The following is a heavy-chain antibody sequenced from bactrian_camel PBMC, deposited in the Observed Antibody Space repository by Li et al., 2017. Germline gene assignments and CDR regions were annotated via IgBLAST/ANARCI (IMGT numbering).Heavy chain of an antibody. Sequence: QVQLVESGGGSVQAGGSLRLSCTASGIAFGASDMGWYRHTPGNECELVSTITAAGTSNYADAVKGRFTISRDNAKNTLYLQMNSLKPEDTAMYYCAAAKTTIGGRWCLGFDYWGQGTQVTVS. D-gene: IGHD2*01. CDR3: AAAKTTIGGRWCLGFDY. V-gene: IGHV3S55*01. CDR1: GIAFGASD. CDR2: ITAAGTS. J-gene: IGHJ6*01.